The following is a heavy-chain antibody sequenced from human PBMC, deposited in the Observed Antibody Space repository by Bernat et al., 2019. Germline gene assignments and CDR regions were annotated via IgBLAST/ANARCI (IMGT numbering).Heavy chain of an antibody. CDR2: INAGNGNT. J-gene: IGHJ5*02. D-gene: IGHD4-11*01. CDR1: GYTFSSYA. V-gene: IGHV1-3*01. Sequence: QVQFVQSGAEVKKPGASVKVSCKASGYTFSSYAMHWVRQAPGQSLEWMGWINAGNGNTKYSQKLQDRVTITRDTSASTASMELSSLRSEDTAVYYCASDEGNYVASGIIENWFDPWGQGTLVTVSS. CDR3: ASDEGNYVASGIIENWFDP.